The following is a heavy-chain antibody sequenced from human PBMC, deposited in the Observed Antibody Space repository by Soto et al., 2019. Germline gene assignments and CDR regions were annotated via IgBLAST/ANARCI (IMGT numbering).Heavy chain of an antibody. CDR1: GGTFSSYA. J-gene: IGHJ6*02. CDR3: ARGGVAYYYGMDV. D-gene: IGHD3-16*01. Sequence: QVQLVQSGAEVKKPGSSVKVSCKASGGTFSSYAISWVRQSPGQGLEWMGGIIPIFGTANYAQKFQGRVTITADESTSTAYIGLSSMRSEDTAVYYCARGGVAYYYGMDVWGQGTTVTVSS. CDR2: IIPIFGTA. V-gene: IGHV1-69*01.